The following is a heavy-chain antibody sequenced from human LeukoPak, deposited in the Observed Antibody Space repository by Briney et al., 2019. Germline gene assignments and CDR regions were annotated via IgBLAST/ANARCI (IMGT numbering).Heavy chain of an antibody. D-gene: IGHD4-11*01. CDR1: GYTFTSYD. CDR2: INPNSGGT. J-gene: IGHJ1*01. CDR3: ARIYSNYVGKYFQH. Sequence: GASVKVSCKASGYTFTSYDINWVRQATGQGLEWMGWINPNSGGTNYAQKFQGRVTMTRDTSISTAYMELSRLRSEDTAVYYCARIYSNYVGKYFQHWGQGTLVTVSS. V-gene: IGHV1-2*02.